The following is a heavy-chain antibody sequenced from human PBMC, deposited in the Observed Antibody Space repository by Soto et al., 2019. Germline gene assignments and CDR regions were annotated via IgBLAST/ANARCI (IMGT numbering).Heavy chain of an antibody. CDR3: AGMIGEAAFDI. Sequence: ASVKVSCKASGYTFTRHYMHWVRQAPGQGLEWMGWINPNSGGTNYAQKFQGWVTMTRDTSISTAYMELSRLRSDDTAVYYCAGMIGEAAFDIWGQGTMVTVSS. J-gene: IGHJ3*02. V-gene: IGHV1-2*04. D-gene: IGHD3-22*01. CDR1: GYTFTRHY. CDR2: INPNSGGT.